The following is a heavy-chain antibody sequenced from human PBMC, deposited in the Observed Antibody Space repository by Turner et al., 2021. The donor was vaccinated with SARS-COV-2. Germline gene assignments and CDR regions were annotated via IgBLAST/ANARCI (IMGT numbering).Heavy chain of an antibody. CDR2: IYYSGST. Sequence: QVQLQESGPGLVKPSQTLSLTCAVSGGSFSSGDYYWTWIRQPPGKGLEGIGYIYYSGSTFYNPSLKSRVTISLDTSKNQFSLKLSSVTAADTAVYYCASQQLFGYYFDHWGQGTLVTVSS. CDR3: ASQQLFGYYFDH. CDR1: GGSFSSGDYY. D-gene: IGHD6-13*01. V-gene: IGHV4-30-4*01. J-gene: IGHJ4*02.